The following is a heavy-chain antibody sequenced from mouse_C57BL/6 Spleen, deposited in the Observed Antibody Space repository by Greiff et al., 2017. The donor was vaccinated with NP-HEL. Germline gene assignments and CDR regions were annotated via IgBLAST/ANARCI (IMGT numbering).Heavy chain of an antibody. D-gene: IGHD4-1*01. Sequence: VQLQQSGAELVRPGTSVKVSCKASGYAFTNYLIEWVKQRPGQGLEWIGVINPGSGGTNYNEKFKGKATLTADKSSSTAYMQRSSLTSEDSAVYFCARDWEGFYAMDYWGQGTSVTVSS. V-gene: IGHV1-54*01. CDR2: INPGSGGT. J-gene: IGHJ4*01. CDR1: GYAFTNYL. CDR3: ARDWEGFYAMDY.